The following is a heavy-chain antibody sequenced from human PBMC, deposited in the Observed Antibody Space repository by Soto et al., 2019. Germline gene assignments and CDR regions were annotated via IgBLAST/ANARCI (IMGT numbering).Heavy chain of an antibody. J-gene: IGHJ6*02. Sequence: GGSLRLSCAASGFTFSSYWMSWVRQAPGKGLEWVANIKQDGSEKYYVDSVKGRFTISRDNAKNSLYLQMNSLRAEDTAVYYCARSDDSSGYYHYYGMDVWGQGTTVTVSS. CDR1: GFTFSSYW. CDR2: IKQDGSEK. V-gene: IGHV3-7*03. CDR3: ARSDDSSGYYHYYGMDV. D-gene: IGHD3-22*01.